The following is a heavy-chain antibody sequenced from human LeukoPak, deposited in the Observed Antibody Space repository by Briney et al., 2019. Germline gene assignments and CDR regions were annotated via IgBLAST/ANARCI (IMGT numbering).Heavy chain of an antibody. Sequence: SETLSFTCTVSGGSISTYYWSWIRQPPGKGLEWIGYIYYSGSTNYNPSLKSRVTISVDTSKNQFSLKLSSVTAADTAVYYCARHTILSSWYAYWGQGTLVTVSS. J-gene: IGHJ4*02. V-gene: IGHV4-59*08. CDR3: ARHTILSSWYAY. CDR2: IYYSGST. CDR1: GGSISTYY. D-gene: IGHD6-13*01.